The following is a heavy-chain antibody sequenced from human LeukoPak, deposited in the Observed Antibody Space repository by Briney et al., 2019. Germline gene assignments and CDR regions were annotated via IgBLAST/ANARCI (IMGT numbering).Heavy chain of an antibody. CDR2: ISSSGNTI. CDR1: GFTFSSYE. V-gene: IGHV3-48*03. Sequence: QPGGSLRLSCAASGFTFSSYEMNWVRQAPGKGREWVSYISSSGNTIYYADSVKGRFTISRDNAKNSLYLQMNSLRAEDTAVYYCARTSGYCISTSCYNWFDPWGQGTLVTVSS. CDR3: ARTSGYCISTSCYNWFDP. J-gene: IGHJ5*02. D-gene: IGHD2-2*03.